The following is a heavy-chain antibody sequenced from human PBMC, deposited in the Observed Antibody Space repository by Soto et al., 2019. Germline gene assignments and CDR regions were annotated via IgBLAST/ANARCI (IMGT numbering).Heavy chain of an antibody. J-gene: IGHJ4*02. CDR2: ISYDGSNK. CDR3: ARTPPAMMWGGYFDY. D-gene: IGHD3-22*01. V-gene: IGHV3-30-3*01. Sequence: QVQLVESGGGVVQPGRSLRLSCAASGFTFSSYAMHWVRQAPGKGLEWVAVISYDGSNKYYADSVKGRFTISRDNSKNTLDLQMNSLRAEDTAVYYCARTPPAMMWGGYFDYWGQGTLVTVSS. CDR1: GFTFSSYA.